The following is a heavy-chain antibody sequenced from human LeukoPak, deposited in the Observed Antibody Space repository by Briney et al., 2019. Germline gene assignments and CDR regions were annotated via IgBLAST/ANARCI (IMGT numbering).Heavy chain of an antibody. CDR1: GFIVSSNY. D-gene: IGHD7-27*01. Sequence: PGGSLRLSCAVPGFIVSSNYMRWVRQAPGKGLEWVSVIYSGGSTYYADSVKGRFTISRDNSKNTLYLQMNSLRAEDTAVYYCVRDHGDNDYWGQGTLVTVSS. J-gene: IGHJ4*02. CDR2: IYSGGST. CDR3: VRDHGDNDY. V-gene: IGHV3-66*01.